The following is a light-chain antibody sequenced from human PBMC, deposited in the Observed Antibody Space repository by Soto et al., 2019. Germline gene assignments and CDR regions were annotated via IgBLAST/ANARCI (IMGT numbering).Light chain of an antibody. CDR3: QQRAYWPRT. V-gene: IGKV3-11*01. J-gene: IGKJ1*01. CDR1: QSVDHY. CDR2: DTF. Sequence: EIVLTQSPATLSLSPGDTATLSCRPSQSVDHYLTWYQQKPGQAPRLLIYDTFRRATGIPARFSGSGSKTNFTLTISSLDPEDFAVYFCQQRAYWPRTFGQGTKVAIK.